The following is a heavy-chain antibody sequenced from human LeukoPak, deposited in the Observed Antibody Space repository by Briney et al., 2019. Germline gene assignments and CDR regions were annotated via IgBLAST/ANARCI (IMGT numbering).Heavy chain of an antibody. CDR2: IYHSGST. CDR1: GYSISSGYY. D-gene: IGHD5-18*01. V-gene: IGHV4-38-2*02. J-gene: IGHJ4*02. CDR3: ARGSGYSYGYFGYPPHPYYFDY. Sequence: PSETLSLTCTVSGYSISSGYYWGWIRQPPGKGLEWLGSIYHSGSTYYNPSLKSRVTISVDTSKNQFSLKLSSVTAADTAVYYCARGSGYSYGYFGYPPHPYYFDYWGQGTLVTVSS.